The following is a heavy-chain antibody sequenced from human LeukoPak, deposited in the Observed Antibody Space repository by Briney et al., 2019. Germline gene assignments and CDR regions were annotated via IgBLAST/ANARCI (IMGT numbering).Heavy chain of an antibody. J-gene: IGHJ6*02. CDR2: INTNTGNP. CDR3: ARDRWEDTAMVYYYYYYGMDV. D-gene: IGHD5-18*01. CDR1: GYTFTSYA. Sequence: ASVKVSCKASGYTFTSYAMNWVRQAPGQGLEWMGWINTNTGNPTYAQGFTGRFVFSLDTSVSTAYLQISSLKAEDTAVYYCARDRWEDTAMVYYYYYYGMDVWGQGTTVTVSS. V-gene: IGHV7-4-1*02.